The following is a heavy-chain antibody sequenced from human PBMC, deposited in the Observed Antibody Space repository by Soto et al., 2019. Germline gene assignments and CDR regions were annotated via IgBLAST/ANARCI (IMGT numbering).Heavy chain of an antibody. V-gene: IGHV2-5*02. CDR1: GFSLTTDRVG. Sequence: QITLKESGPTLVKPTQTLTLTCTFSGFSLTTDRVGVGWIRQPPGEALEWLAVIYWDDSKTYRPSLESRLTITKDTSKNQVALTMTNMDYLDTDTYYCAHAYCGRSLYWGQGTLVTVSS. CDR2: IYWDDSK. CDR3: AHAYCGRSLY. D-gene: IGHD1-26*01. J-gene: IGHJ4*02.